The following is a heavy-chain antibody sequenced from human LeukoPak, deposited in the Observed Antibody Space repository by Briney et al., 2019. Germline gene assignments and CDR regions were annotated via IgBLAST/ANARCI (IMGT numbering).Heavy chain of an antibody. J-gene: IGHJ4*02. CDR1: GGSISSGSYY. CDR2: IYTSGST. D-gene: IGHD3-22*01. V-gene: IGHV4-61*02. Sequence: SETLSLTCTVSGGSISSGSYYWSWIRQPAGKGLEWIGRIYTSGSTNYNPSLKSRVTISVDTSKNQFSLKLSSVTAADTAVYYCARDLSDYYDSSGVFHYWGQGTLVTVSS. CDR3: ARDLSDYYDSSGVFHY.